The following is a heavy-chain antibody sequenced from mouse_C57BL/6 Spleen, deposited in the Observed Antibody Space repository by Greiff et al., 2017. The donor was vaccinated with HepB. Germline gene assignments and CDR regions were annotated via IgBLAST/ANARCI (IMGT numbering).Heavy chain of an antibody. CDR2: ISSGSSTL. Sequence: DVMLVESGGGLVKPGGSLKLSCAASGFTFSDYGMPWVRQAPEEGLEWVAYISSGSSTLYYADTVKGRFTISRDNAKNTLCLQMTSLRSEDTAMDYCARGGNPSWFAYWGQGTLVTVSA. J-gene: IGHJ3*01. CDR1: GFTFSDYG. V-gene: IGHV5-17*01. CDR3: ARGGNPSWFAY.